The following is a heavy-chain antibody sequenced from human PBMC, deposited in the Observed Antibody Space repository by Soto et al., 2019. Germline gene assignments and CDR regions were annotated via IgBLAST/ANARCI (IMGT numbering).Heavy chain of an antibody. CDR1: GFTFSDYY. Sequence: PGGSLRLSCAASGFTFSDYYMSWVRQAPGRGLEWISYSSNSGTFARYATSVKGRFSISRDNANNSPYLEMNSLRVEDTAVYYCARSGENFNVLDYWGQGTPVTVSS. CDR2: SSNSGTFA. D-gene: IGHD3-10*02. CDR3: ARSGENFNVLDY. V-gene: IGHV3-11*06. J-gene: IGHJ4*02.